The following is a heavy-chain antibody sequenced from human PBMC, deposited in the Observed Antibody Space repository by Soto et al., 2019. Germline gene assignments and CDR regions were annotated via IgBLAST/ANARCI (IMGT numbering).Heavy chain of an antibody. D-gene: IGHD5-18*01. CDR3: ARGRGYSYGLDP. CDR1: GDFIISNNNY. CDR2: ISYSGTT. Sequence: PSETLSLTCTVSGDFIISNNNYWSWIRQTPGEGLEWIGFISYSGTTSYSPSLKSRVAISLDTSKNQFSLSLSSVTAADTAVYYCARGRGYSYGLDPWGQGTLGTVSS. V-gene: IGHV4-30-4*01. J-gene: IGHJ5*02.